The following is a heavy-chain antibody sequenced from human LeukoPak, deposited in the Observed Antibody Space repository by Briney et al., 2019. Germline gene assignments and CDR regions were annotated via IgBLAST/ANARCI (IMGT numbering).Heavy chain of an antibody. D-gene: IGHD6-6*01. CDR3: ARGPIAARPDNWFDP. V-gene: IGHV1-69*05. CDR2: IIPIFGTA. J-gene: IGHJ5*02. Sequence: SVKVSCKASGGTFSSYAISWVRQAPGQGFEWMGRIIPIFGTANYAQKFQGRVTITTDESTSTAYMELSSLRSEDTAVYYCARGPIAARPDNWFDPWGQGTLVTVSS. CDR1: GGTFSSYA.